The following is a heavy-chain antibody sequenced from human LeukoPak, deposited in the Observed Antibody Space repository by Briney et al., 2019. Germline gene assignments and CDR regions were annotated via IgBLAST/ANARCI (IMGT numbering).Heavy chain of an antibody. CDR2: IYKTGST. CDR3: ARDVLR. V-gene: IGHV4-31*03. Sequence: SETLSLTCTVSGDSITSGGYYWSCIPQRPGKGLEWIVYIYKTGSTYYNPSLKSRVTMSVDTSRNQFSLKVNSVTAADTAVYYCARDVLRWGQGTLVTVSS. J-gene: IGHJ4*02. CDR1: GDSITSGGYY.